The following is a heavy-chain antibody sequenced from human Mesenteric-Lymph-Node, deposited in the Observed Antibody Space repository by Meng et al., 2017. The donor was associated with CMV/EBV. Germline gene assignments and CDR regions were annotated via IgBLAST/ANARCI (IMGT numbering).Heavy chain of an antibody. V-gene: IGHV3-23*01. J-gene: IGHJ4*02. D-gene: IGHD1-26*01. Sequence: GGSLRLSCAVSGLTFRNYAMSWVRQAPGKGLEWVSALSGSGISEYYADSVKGRFTVSRDNAKNSLYLQLNSLRAEDTAVYYCARDQTEWEEPNPFGYWGPGTLVTVSS. CDR3: ARDQTEWEEPNPFGY. CDR1: GLTFRNYA. CDR2: LSGSGISE.